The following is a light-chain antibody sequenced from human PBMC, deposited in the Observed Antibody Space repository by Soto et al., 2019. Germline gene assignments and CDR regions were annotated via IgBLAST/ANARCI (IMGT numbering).Light chain of an antibody. CDR1: NSNIGVNT. Sequence: QSVLTQPPSTSGTPGQRVTISCSGSNSNIGVNTVNWYQQLPGTAPKLLIYSNNQRPSGVPDRFSGSKSGTSASLAINGLQSEDEADYYCAAWDDSLSGYVFGTGTKLTVL. J-gene: IGLJ1*01. CDR3: AAWDDSLSGYV. CDR2: SNN. V-gene: IGLV1-44*01.